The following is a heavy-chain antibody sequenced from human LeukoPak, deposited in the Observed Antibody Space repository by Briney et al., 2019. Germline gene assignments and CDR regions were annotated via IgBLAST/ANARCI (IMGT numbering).Heavy chain of an antibody. V-gene: IGHV4-39*07. D-gene: IGHD3-16*01. CDR2: IYYSRRT. J-gene: IGHJ4*02. CDR3: ARDKLGAGDDY. Sequence: SETLSLTRAVPGGSISSSSYYGGWVRQPRGEGLGWIGSIYYSRRTYYIPSLKSRVTISVDTSKNQFSLKLSSVTAADTAVYYCARDKLGAGDDYWGQGTPVTVSS. CDR1: GGSISSSSYY.